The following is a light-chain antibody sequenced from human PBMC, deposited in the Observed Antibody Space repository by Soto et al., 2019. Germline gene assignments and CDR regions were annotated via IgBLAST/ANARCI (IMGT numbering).Light chain of an antibody. CDR1: QSLLYSNGYSY. Sequence: DIVMTQSPLSLPVTPGEPASISCRSSQSLLYSNGYSYLDWYLQKPVQSPQLLVYLGSNRATGVPDRFSGSGSGTDITLKISGMEAEDVRGYYCMQGLYTPLTFGGRTKMEIK. V-gene: IGKV2-28*01. CDR3: MQGLYTPLT. CDR2: LGS. J-gene: IGKJ4*01.